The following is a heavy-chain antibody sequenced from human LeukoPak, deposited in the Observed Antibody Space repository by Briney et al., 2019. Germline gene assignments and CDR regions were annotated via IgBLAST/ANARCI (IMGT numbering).Heavy chain of an antibody. D-gene: IGHD3-22*01. CDR2: IYYSGST. CDR1: GGSISSYY. Sequence: SETLSLTCTVSGGSISSYYWSWIRQPPGKGLEWIGYIYYSGSTSYNPSLKSRVTISVDTSNNQFSLKLSSVTAADTAVYYCPRDTSGYRRGSFDYWGQGTLVTVSS. V-gene: IGHV4-59*01. CDR3: PRDTSGYRRGSFDY. J-gene: IGHJ4*02.